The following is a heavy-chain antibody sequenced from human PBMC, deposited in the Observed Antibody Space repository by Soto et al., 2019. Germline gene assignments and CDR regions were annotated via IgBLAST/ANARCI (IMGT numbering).Heavy chain of an antibody. CDR1: GFTFSSYA. CDR2: ISGSGGST. J-gene: IGHJ4*02. CDR3: AKEGEHSSGWANFDY. D-gene: IGHD6-19*01. V-gene: IGHV3-23*01. Sequence: GGSLRLSCAASGFTFSSYAMSWVRPAPGKGLEWVSAISGSGGSTYYADSVKGRFTISRDNSKNTLYLQMNSLRAEDTAVYYCAKEGEHSSGWANFDYWGQGTLVTSPQ.